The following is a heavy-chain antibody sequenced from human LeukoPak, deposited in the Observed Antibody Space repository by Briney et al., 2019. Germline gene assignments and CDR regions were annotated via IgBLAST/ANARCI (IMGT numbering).Heavy chain of an antibody. CDR3: ARTPTGHNANFAF. CDR2: MNPNSGGT. D-gene: IGHD2-8*01. CDR1: GYTFTSYD. Sequence: ASVKVSCKASGYTFTSYDINWVRQATGQGLEWMGWMNPNSGGTDYAQNFQGRVTITRDTSISTAYMELSSLRSEDTAVYYCARTPTGHNANFAFWGRGTLVTVSS. V-gene: IGHV1-8*03. J-gene: IGHJ4*02.